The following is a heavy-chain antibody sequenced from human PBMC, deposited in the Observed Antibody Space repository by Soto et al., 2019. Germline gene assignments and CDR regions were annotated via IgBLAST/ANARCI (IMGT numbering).Heavy chain of an antibody. V-gene: IGHV3-33*01. CDR1: GFTFSSYG. J-gene: IGHJ6*02. CDR3: ARGNYYGSGSYYNGGYYGMDV. Sequence: GGSLRLSCAASGFTFSSYGMHWVRQAPGKGLEWVAVIWYDGSNKYYADSVKGRFTISRDNSKNTLYLQMNSLRAEDTAVYYCARGNYYGSGSYYNGGYYGMDVWGQGTTVTVSS. D-gene: IGHD3-10*01. CDR2: IWYDGSNK.